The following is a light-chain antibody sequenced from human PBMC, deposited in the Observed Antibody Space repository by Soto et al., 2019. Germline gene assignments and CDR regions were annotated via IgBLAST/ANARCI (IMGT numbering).Light chain of an antibody. J-gene: IGLJ1*01. CDR2: DVS. Sequence: LAQPASVSGSPGQSITISCTGTSSDVGGFNYVSWYQQYPGKAPKLLIYDVSNRPSGVSNRFSGSKSGNTASLTISGLQAEDEADYYCSSYTSNNTHVFGTGTKVTVL. CDR1: SSDVGGFNY. CDR3: SSYTSNNTHV. V-gene: IGLV2-14*03.